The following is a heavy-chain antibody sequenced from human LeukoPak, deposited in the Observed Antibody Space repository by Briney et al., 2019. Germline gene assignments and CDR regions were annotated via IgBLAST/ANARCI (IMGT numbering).Heavy chain of an antibody. CDR1: GFSFSDSW. Sequence: GGSLRLSCAASGFSFSDSWMSCVRQAPGKGPEWVANIKEDESQEHYADSVKGRFTVSRDNAKNSLFLQMNSLRVEDTAVYYCATYKNWVAGDVWGQGTTVSVSS. V-gene: IGHV3-7*01. D-gene: IGHD7-27*01. J-gene: IGHJ6*02. CDR3: ATYKNWVAGDV. CDR2: IKEDESQE.